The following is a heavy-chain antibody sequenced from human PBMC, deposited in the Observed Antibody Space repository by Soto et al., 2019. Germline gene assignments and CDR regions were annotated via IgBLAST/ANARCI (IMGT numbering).Heavy chain of an antibody. CDR1: GFALTYYN. CDR2: ISSSTSAT. V-gene: IGHV3-48*01. CDR3: VRVSAYSFDY. Sequence: EVQLVESGGGLVQPGGSLRLSCAASGFALTYYNMKWVRQAPGKGLEWVSDISSSTSATYYADSVKGRFTISRDNAKNSLYLQMSNRRAEDRVIYSCVRVSAYSFDYWGQGPLAPVS. J-gene: IGHJ4*02. D-gene: IGHD2-21*01.